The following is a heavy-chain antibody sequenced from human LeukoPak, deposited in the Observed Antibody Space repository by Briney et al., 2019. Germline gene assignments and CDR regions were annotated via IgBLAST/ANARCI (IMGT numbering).Heavy chain of an antibody. V-gene: IGHV4-61*08. D-gene: IGHD3-22*01. Sequence: PSETLSLTCTVSGGSVSSADYYWSWIRQPPGKGLEWIGYIYYSGSTNYNPSLKSRVTISVDTSKNQFSLKLSSVTAADTAVYYCARGPHPYYYDSSGYYSLNYYYYGMDVWGQGTTVTVSS. CDR2: IYYSGST. J-gene: IGHJ6*02. CDR1: GGSVSSADYY. CDR3: ARGPHPYYYDSSGYYSLNYYYYGMDV.